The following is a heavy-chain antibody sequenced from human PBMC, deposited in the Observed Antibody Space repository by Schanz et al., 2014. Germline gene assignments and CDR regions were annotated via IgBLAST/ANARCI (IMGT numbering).Heavy chain of an antibody. V-gene: IGHV4-31*03. CDR1: GGSISSGGYY. D-gene: IGHD4-17*01. CDR2: IYYSGNT. CDR3: ARDRGHGDLPGDI. J-gene: IGHJ3*02. Sequence: QLQLQESGPGLVKPSQTLSLTCTVSGGSISSGGYYWSWIRQHPGKGLEWIGYIYYSGNTYYNPSLKSRVTISVDTSKNQFSLNLSSATAADTAVYYCARDRGHGDLPGDIWGQGTMVTVSS.